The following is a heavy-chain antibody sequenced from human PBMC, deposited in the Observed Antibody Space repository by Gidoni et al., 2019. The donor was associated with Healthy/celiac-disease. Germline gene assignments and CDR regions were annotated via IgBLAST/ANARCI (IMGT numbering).Heavy chain of an antibody. CDR3: AKRAGFGELLYYGMDV. J-gene: IGHJ6*02. V-gene: IGHV3-23*01. CDR1: GFTFSSYA. CDR2: ISGSGGST. D-gene: IGHD3-10*01. Sequence: EVQLLESGGGLVQPGGSLRLSCAASGFTFSSYAMGWVRQAPGKGLEWVSAISGSGGSTYYADSVKGRFTISRDNSKNTLYLQMNSLRAEDTAVYYCAKRAGFGELLYYGMDVWGQGTTVTVSS.